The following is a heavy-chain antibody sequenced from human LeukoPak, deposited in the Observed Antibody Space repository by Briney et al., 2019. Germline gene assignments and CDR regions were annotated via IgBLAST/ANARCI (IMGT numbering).Heavy chain of an antibody. CDR3: ARDFSPSPYYYDSSGYQV. J-gene: IGHJ4*02. CDR2: IIPIFGTA. CDR1: GGTFSSYA. D-gene: IGHD3-22*01. Sequence: SVKVSCKASGGTFSSYAISWVRQAPGQGLEWMGGIIPIFGTANYAQKFQGRVTITTDESTSTAYMELSRLRSDDTAVYYCARDFSPSPYYYDSSGYQVWGQGTLVTVSS. V-gene: IGHV1-69*05.